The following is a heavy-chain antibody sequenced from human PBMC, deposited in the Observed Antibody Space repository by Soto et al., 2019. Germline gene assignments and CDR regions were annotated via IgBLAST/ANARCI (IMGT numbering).Heavy chain of an antibody. CDR1: GFSFTGYY. Sequence: ASVKVSCKASGFSFTGYYIHWLRQAPGQGLEWMGWINAHSGGTEYAQKFQGRVTLTRDTSIATAYLTLTSLTSDDTALYYCAKDLTRQLAYWLDPWGQGTQVTVSS. CDR3: AKDLTRQLAYWLDP. J-gene: IGHJ5*02. CDR2: INAHSGGT. D-gene: IGHD6-6*01. V-gene: IGHV1-2*02.